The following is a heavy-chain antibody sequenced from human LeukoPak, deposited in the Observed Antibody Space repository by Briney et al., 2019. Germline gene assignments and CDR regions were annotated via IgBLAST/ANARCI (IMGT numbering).Heavy chain of an antibody. D-gene: IGHD5-12*01. J-gene: IGHJ4*02. CDR3: AISGYDYGY. CDR1: GFTFSSYA. Sequence: PGRSLRLSCAASGFTFSSYAMHWVRQAPGKGLEWVSAISGGGGSTYYADSVKGRFTISRDNSKNTLYLQMNSLRAEDTAVYYCAISGYDYGYWGQGTLVTVSS. CDR2: ISGGGGST. V-gene: IGHV3-23*01.